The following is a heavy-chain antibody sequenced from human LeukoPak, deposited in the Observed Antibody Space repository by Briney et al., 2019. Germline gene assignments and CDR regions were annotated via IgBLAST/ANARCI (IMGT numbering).Heavy chain of an antibody. CDR3: ARHEGYSYAFAY. J-gene: IGHJ4*02. CDR1: GGFISSYY. D-gene: IGHD5-18*01. CDR2: IYYSGST. Sequence: PSETLSLTCTVSGGFISSYYWSWIRQPPGKGLEWIGYIYYSGSTNYNPSLKSRLTISADTSKNQFSLKLSSVTAADTAVYFCARHEGYSYAFAYWGQGTLVTVSS. V-gene: IGHV4-59*08.